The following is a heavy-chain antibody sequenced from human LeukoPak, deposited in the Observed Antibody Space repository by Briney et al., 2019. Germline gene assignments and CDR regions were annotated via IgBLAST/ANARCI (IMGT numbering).Heavy chain of an antibody. Sequence: PGGSLRLSCAASGFTFSNYVMSWVRQAPGKGLEWVSGINWNGGSTGYADSVKGRFTISRDNAKNSLYLQMNSLRAEDTALYHCARVSGSYWAYYFDYWGQGTLVTVSS. V-gene: IGHV3-20*01. D-gene: IGHD1-26*01. CDR3: ARVSGSYWAYYFDY. CDR1: GFTFSNYV. CDR2: INWNGGST. J-gene: IGHJ4*02.